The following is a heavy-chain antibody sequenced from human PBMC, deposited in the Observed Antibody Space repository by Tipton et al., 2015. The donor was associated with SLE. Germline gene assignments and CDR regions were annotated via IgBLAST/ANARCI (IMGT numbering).Heavy chain of an antibody. D-gene: IGHD3-22*01. CDR3: ASAVVVNNDWYFDL. J-gene: IGHJ2*01. V-gene: IGHV4-38-2*01. CDR2: IYHSGST. Sequence: LRLSCAVSGYSISSGYYWGWIRQPPGKGLEWIGSIYHSGSTYYNPSLKSRVTISVDTSKNQFSLKLTSVTAADTAVYYCASAVVVNNDWYFDLWGRGTLVTVSS. CDR1: GYSISSGYY.